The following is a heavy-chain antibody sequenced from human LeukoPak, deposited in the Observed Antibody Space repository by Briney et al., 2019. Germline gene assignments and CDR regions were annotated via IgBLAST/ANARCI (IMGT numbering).Heavy chain of an antibody. CDR3: ARGYTVTHYPTYYMDV. V-gene: IGHV4-39*07. CDR1: GGSLSTSNYY. D-gene: IGHD4-17*01. J-gene: IGHJ6*03. Sequence: PSETLSLTCTVSGGSLSTSNYYCGWIRQPPGKGLEWVGNIFYSGSTYYSPSLRSRVTISLDSSRNQFSLKLNSVTAADAAVYYCARGYTVTHYPTYYMDVWGKGTTVTISS. CDR2: IFYSGST.